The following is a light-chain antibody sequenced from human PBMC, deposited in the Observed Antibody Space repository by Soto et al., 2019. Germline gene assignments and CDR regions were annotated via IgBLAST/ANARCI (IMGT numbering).Light chain of an antibody. CDR2: GAS. CDR1: QGIGNA. CDR3: LQEINYPWT. V-gene: IGKV1-6*01. Sequence: IQLTQSPSSLSASVGDRVTCSYRASQGIGNALGWYQEKQGKPPKXXIYGASNLQSGVPPRFSGSGSGTDLTIAISSLQPEDSETYYCLQEINYPWTFGQGTKVDIK. J-gene: IGKJ1*01.